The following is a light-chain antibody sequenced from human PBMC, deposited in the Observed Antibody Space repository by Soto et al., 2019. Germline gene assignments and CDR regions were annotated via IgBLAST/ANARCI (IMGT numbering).Light chain of an antibody. CDR3: QQYGSSPYT. CDR2: DAS. J-gene: IGKJ2*01. CDR1: QRVISDY. Sequence: EIVLTQSPATLSLSPGERATLSCGASQRVISDYLAWYQQKPGLAPRLLIYDASSRATGIPDRFSGSGSGTDFTLIISRLEPEDFAVYYCQQYGSSPYTFGQGTQLEIK. V-gene: IGKV3D-20*01.